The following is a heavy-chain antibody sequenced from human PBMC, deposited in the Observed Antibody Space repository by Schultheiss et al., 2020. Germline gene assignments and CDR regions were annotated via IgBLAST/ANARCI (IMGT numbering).Heavy chain of an antibody. J-gene: IGHJ4*02. D-gene: IGHD3-3*01. CDR1: SGSISSYY. Sequence: SETLSLTCTVSSGSISSYYWSWIRQPPGKGLEWIGYIYYSGNTNYNPSLKSRVTISVDTSKNQFSLKLSSVTAADTTVYYCARVVEGVEALDYWGQGTLVTVSS. CDR3: ARVVEGVEALDY. CDR2: IYYSGNT. V-gene: IGHV4-59*12.